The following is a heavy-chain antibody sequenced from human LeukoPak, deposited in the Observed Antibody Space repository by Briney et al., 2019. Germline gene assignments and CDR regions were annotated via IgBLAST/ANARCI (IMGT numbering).Heavy chain of an antibody. Sequence: PSETLSLTCTVSGGSIINNNYYWGWIRQPPGKGLEWIGSMFYSGSTYYNPSLKSRVTISVDTSKNQFSLKLTSVTAADTAVYYCARDSRITMVAVEYWGQGTMVTVSS. V-gene: IGHV4-39*07. J-gene: IGHJ4*02. CDR1: GGSIINNNYY. CDR2: MFYSGST. D-gene: IGHD3-22*01. CDR3: ARDSRITMVAVEY.